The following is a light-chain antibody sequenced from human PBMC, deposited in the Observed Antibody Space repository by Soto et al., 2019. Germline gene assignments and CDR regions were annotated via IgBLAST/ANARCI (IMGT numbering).Light chain of an antibody. V-gene: IGKV3-20*01. J-gene: IGKJ1*01. CDR1: LSVTSNF. CDR3: QQYGSSVWT. CDR2: DAS. Sequence: EIGLTQSPGTLSLSPGERATLSCRASLSVTSNFIAWYQQKPGQAPRLLLYDASNRATGIPDRFSGSGSGTDFSLTISRLEPEDFAVYYCQQYGSSVWTFGQGTKVEIK.